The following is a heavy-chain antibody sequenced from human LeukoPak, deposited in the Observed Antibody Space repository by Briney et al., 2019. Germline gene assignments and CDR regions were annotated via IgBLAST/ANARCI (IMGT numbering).Heavy chain of an antibody. J-gene: IGHJ4*02. Sequence: SETLSLTCTVSGGSVSSGSYYWSWIRQPPGKGLEWIGYIYYSGSTNYNPSFKSRVTISVDTSKNQFSLKLSSVTAADTAVYYCARGPYRYGSGSYYNYWGQGTLVTVSS. D-gene: IGHD3-10*01. CDR3: ARGPYRYGSGSYYNY. CDR1: GGSVSSGSYY. V-gene: IGHV4-61*01. CDR2: IYYSGST.